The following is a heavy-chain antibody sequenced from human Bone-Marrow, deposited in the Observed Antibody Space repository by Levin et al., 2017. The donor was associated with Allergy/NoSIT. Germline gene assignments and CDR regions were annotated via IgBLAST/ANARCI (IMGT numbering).Heavy chain of an antibody. CDR1: GLTFNNHY. J-gene: IGHJ4*02. CDR2: LDSDGRST. CDR3: SRGLSFDY. V-gene: IGHV3-74*01. Sequence: AGESLKISCAASGLTFNNHYIHWVRQAPGKGLVWVARLDSDGRSTTYADSVRGRFTISRDSARKTVYLQMNSLRAEDTAVYYCSRGLSFDYWGQGTQVTVSS.